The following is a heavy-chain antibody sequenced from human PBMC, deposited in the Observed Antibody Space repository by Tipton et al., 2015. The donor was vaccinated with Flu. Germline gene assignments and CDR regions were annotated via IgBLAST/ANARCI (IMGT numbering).Heavy chain of an antibody. V-gene: IGHV3-NL1*01. J-gene: IGHJ4*02. Sequence: QLVQSGGGVVQPGRSLTLSCAASEFTFSSYGMHWVRQAPGKGLEWVSVIYDDGRTFYADSVKGRFTISRDNSKNTLSLQMNSLRPEDTAVYYCATRGSSWLGSDYWGQGTLVTVSS. CDR1: EFTFSSYG. D-gene: IGHD6-13*01. CDR3: ATRGSSWLGSDY. CDR2: IYDDGRT.